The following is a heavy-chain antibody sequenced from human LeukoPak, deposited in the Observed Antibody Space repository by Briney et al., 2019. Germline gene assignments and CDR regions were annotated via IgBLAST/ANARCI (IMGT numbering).Heavy chain of an antibody. CDR1: GFTFSSYS. V-gene: IGHV3-48*01. Sequence: GGSLRLSCAASGFTFSSYSMNWVRQAPGRGLEWVSYISSSSSTIYYADSVKGPFTISRENAKNSLYLQMNSLRAEDTAVYYCARELVVVAATHYYYYMDVWGKGTTVTVSS. J-gene: IGHJ6*03. CDR3: ARELVVVAATHYYYYMDV. CDR2: ISSSSSTI. D-gene: IGHD2-15*01.